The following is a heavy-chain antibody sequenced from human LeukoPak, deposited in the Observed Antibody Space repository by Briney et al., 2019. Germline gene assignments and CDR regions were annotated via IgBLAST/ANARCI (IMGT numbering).Heavy chain of an antibody. V-gene: IGHV4-59*08. J-gene: IGHJ5*02. D-gene: IGHD6-13*01. CDR3: ARLEQQLVPNWFDP. Sequence: SETLSLTCTVSGGSISSYFWSWIRQPPGKGLEWIGYIYYSGSTNYNPSLKSRVTISIDTSKNQFSLKLSSVTAADTGVYYCARLEQQLVPNWFDPWGQGTLVTVSS. CDR2: IYYSGST. CDR1: GGSISSYF.